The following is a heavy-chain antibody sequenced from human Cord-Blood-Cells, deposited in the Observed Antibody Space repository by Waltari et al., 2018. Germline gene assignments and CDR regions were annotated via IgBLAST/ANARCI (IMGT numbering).Heavy chain of an antibody. Sequence: EVQLVESGGVVVQPGGSLRRPWAAAGFTFVEYAMPWVRQAPGKGLEWVSLISWDGGSTYYADSVKGRFTISRDNSKNSLYLQMNSLRAEDTALYYCAKGAAAGNWFDPWGQGTLVTVSS. CDR3: AKGAAAGNWFDP. CDR1: GFTFVEYA. V-gene: IGHV3-43D*03. CDR2: ISWDGGST. J-gene: IGHJ5*02. D-gene: IGHD6-13*01.